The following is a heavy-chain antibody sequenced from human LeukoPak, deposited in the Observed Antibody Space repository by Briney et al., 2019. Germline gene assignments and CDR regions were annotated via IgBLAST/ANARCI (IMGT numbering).Heavy chain of an antibody. Sequence: GGSLRLSCAASGFTFSSYEMHWVRQAPGKGLEWVSYISSSGSTIYYADSVKGRFTISRDNAKKSLYLQMNSLRAEDTAVYYCARGNPRKNTVTGLFDYWGQGTLVTVSS. CDR2: ISSSGSTI. D-gene: IGHD4-17*01. CDR1: GFTFSSYE. J-gene: IGHJ4*02. V-gene: IGHV3-48*03. CDR3: ARGNPRKNTVTGLFDY.